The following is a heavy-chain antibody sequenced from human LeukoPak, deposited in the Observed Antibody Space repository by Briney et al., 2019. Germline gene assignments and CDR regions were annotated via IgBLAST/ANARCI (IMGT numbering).Heavy chain of an antibody. J-gene: IGHJ3*02. D-gene: IGHD3-10*01. V-gene: IGHV3-64D*06. Sequence: PGGSLRLSCSASGFTFSSYPMDWVRQAPGKGLEYVSAISSNGGSTYYADSVKGRFTISRDNSKNTLYLQMSSLRAEDTAVYYCVKAFTVTRSGNYYDAFDIWGQGTMVTVSS. CDR3: VKAFTVTRSGNYYDAFDI. CDR1: GFTFSSYP. CDR2: ISSNGGST.